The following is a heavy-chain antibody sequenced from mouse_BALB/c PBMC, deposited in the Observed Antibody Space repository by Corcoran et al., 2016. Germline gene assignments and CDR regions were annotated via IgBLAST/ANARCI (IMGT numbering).Heavy chain of an antibody. CDR1: GYSITSGYY. V-gene: IGHV3-6*02. CDR2: ISYDGSN. D-gene: IGHD2-1*01. CDR3: ANGNYWYFDV. Sequence: DVQLQESGPGLVKPSQSLSLTCSVTGYSITSGYYWNWIRQFPGNKLEWMGYISYDGSNNYNPSLKNRISITRDTSKSQFFLKLNSVTTEDTATYYCANGNYWYFDVWGAGTTVTVSS. J-gene: IGHJ1*01.